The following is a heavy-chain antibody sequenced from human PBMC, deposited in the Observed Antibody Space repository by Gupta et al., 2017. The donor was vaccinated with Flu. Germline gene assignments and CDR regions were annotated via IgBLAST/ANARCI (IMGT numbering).Heavy chain of an antibody. D-gene: IGHD6-19*01. CDR1: GFPVSSHF. V-gene: IGHV3-53*04. J-gene: IGHJ6*02. Sequence: EVQLVESGGGLVQPGGSLRLPCASSGFPVSSHFMSWLRQAPGKGLEWVSVISGGVTTYYGDSVKGRFTISRHNSKNTLNLQMNSLRAEDTAVYYCARVAGVAGQHNFYYYGMDVWGQGTTVTVSS. CDR3: ARVAGVAGQHNFYYYGMDV. CDR2: ISGGVTT.